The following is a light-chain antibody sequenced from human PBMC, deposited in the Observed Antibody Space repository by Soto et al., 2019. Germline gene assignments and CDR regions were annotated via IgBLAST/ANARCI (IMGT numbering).Light chain of an antibody. Sequence: ENVLTQSPATLSLSPGERASLSCRASQSVSNYVAWYQQKPGQAPRLLIYGASTRATGIPARISGSGSGTEFTLTIRSLQSEDFAVYYCQQYTNWPRTVGQGTKV. J-gene: IGKJ1*01. CDR1: QSVSNY. CDR2: GAS. V-gene: IGKV3-15*01. CDR3: QQYTNWPRT.